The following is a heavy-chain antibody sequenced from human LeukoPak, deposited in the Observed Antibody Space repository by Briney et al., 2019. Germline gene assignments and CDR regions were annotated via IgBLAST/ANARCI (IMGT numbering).Heavy chain of an antibody. CDR1: GYTFTSYG. V-gene: IGHV1-18*01. CDR2: ISAYNGNT. D-gene: IGHD3-3*01. Sequence: AXVKVSCKASGYTFTSYGISWVRQAPGQGVEWMGWISAYNGNTNYAQKLQGRVTMTTDTSTSTAYMELRSLRSADTAVYYCARDITIFESGFDPWGQGTLVTVSS. J-gene: IGHJ5*02. CDR3: ARDITIFESGFDP.